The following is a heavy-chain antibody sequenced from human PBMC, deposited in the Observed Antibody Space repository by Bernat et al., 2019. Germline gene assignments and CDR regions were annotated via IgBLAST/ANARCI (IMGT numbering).Heavy chain of an antibody. V-gene: IGHV4-59*03. Sequence: QVQLQESGPGLVKPSETLSLTCTVSGGSISSYYWSWMRQPPGKGLEWIGYISYSGSGNYNPSLKSRVTISVDTSKNQVSLKLTSVTAADTGVYYCVGGPVAAAYWGQGTLVTVSS. CDR1: GGSISSYY. D-gene: IGHD6-19*01. J-gene: IGHJ4*01. CDR2: ISYSGSG. CDR3: VGGPVAAAY.